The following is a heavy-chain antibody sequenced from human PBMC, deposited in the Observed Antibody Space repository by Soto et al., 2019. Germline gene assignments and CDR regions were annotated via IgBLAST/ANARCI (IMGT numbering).Heavy chain of an antibody. CDR2: IYYSGST. Sequence: SETLSLTCTVSGGSVSSGSYYWSWIRQPPGKGLEWIGYIYYSGSTNYNPSLKSRVTISVDTSKNQFSLKLDSVTAADTAVYYCARSCTNGVCYRGRPFDYWGQGTLVTVSS. CDR1: GGSVSSGSYY. CDR3: ARSCTNGVCYRGRPFDY. V-gene: IGHV4-61*01. D-gene: IGHD2-8*01. J-gene: IGHJ4*02.